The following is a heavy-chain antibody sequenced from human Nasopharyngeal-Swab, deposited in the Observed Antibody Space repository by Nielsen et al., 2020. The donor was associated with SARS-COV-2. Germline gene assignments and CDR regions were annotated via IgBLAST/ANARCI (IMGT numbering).Heavy chain of an antibody. CDR2: VPYSGKT. CDR3: AREEYYYDSSGNYYRAFDN. V-gene: IGHV4-59*11. J-gene: IGHJ4*02. D-gene: IGHD3-22*01. CDR1: GAFISGHH. Sequence: SETLSLTCTVSGAFISGHHWSWIRQPPGKGLEWIGYVPYSGKTNYNPSLNSRVTISADRSKNQFSLELGSVTAADTAVYYCAREEYYYDSSGNYYRAFDNWGQGTLVSVSS.